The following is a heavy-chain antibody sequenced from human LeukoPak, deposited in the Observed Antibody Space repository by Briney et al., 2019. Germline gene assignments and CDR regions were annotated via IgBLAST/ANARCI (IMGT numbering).Heavy chain of an antibody. CDR3: AKYMGGYDFWSGGFDP. Sequence: PGGSLRLSCAASGFTLSTYGMHWVRQAPGKGLEWVAFIRYDGSNKYYADSVKGRFTISRDNSKNTLYLQMNSLKAEDTAVYYCAKYMGGYDFWSGGFDPWGQGTLVTVSS. D-gene: IGHD3-3*01. CDR2: IRYDGSNK. J-gene: IGHJ5*02. V-gene: IGHV3-30*02. CDR1: GFTLSTYG.